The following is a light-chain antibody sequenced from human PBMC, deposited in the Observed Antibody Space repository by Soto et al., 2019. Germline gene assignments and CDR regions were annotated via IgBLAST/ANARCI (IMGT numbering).Light chain of an antibody. CDR1: QSVRRY. J-gene: IGKJ5*01. CDR2: GAS. V-gene: IGKV3-11*01. Sequence: EIVLTQSPATLSLSPGERATLSCRASQSVRRYLAWYQQKPGQAPRLLIYGASTRATGIPARFSGSGSETDFTLTITSLEPEDFAVYYCQQRNNWPPITFGQGTRLEIK. CDR3: QQRNNWPPIT.